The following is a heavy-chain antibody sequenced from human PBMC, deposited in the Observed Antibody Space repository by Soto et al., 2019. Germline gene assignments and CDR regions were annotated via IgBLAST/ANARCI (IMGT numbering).Heavy chain of an antibody. CDR2: INPKSGDT. D-gene: IGHD4-17*01. CDR1: GYTFTGFY. V-gene: IGHV1-2*04. CDR3: ASGGSTVTREFDY. Sequence: ASVKVSCKALGYTFTGFYMHWVRQAPGQGLEWMGWINPKSGDTEYAQKFQGWVTMTRDTSISTAYMELSRLKSDDTAVYYCASGGSTVTREFDYWGQGTLVIVSS. J-gene: IGHJ4*02.